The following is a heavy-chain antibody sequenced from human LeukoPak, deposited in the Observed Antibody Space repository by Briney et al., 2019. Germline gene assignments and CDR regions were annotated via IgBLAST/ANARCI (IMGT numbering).Heavy chain of an antibody. V-gene: IGHV3-21*01. CDR3: ARYAIRGAFDI. Sequence: GGSLRLSCAASGFTFSSYSMNWVRQAPGKGLEWVSSISSSSSYIYYADSVKGRSTISRDNAKNSLYLQMNSLRAEDTAVYYCARYAIRGAFDIWGQGTMVTVSS. CDR1: GFTFSSYS. CDR2: ISSSSSYI. J-gene: IGHJ3*02. D-gene: IGHD2-8*01.